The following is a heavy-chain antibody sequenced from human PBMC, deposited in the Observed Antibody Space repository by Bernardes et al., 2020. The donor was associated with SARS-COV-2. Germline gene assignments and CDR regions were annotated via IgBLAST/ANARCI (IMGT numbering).Heavy chain of an antibody. V-gene: IGHV3-48*03. CDR3: VRDSGNMLIEGFDP. J-gene: IGHJ5*02. CDR2: ISPSGYTI. Sequence: GGSLRLSCAASGFSFSDYEMNWVRQAPGKGLEWVSYISPSGYTIYYAASVKGRFTISRDNAKNSLYLQMNSLRVEDTAVYYCVRDSGNMLIEGFDPWGQGTLVTVSS. CDR1: GFSFSDYE. D-gene: IGHD2-21*01.